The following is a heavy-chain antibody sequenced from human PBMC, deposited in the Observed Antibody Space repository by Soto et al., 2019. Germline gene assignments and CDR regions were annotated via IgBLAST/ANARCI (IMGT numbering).Heavy chain of an antibody. D-gene: IGHD2-15*01. CDR3: ARDAYHCRGGSCNSGYFDY. J-gene: IGHJ4*02. CDR1: GGSISISNFY. V-gene: IGHV4-39*07. Sequence: PWETLSLTCSVSGGSISISNFYWGWVRQSPGRGLEWIGSLYSARIAYYNPSLKSRVSISGDTSKNHFSLKLDSVTAADTAMYYCARDAYHCRGGSCNSGYFDYWGQGTLVTVSS. CDR2: LYSARIA.